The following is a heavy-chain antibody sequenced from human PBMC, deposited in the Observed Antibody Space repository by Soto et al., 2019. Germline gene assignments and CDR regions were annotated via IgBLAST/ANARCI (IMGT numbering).Heavy chain of an antibody. V-gene: IGHV4-59*01. CDR3: ARGYCSGGSCYSDY. Sequence: PSETLSLTCTVSGGSISSYYWGWIRQPPGKGLEWIGYIYYSGSTNYNPSLKSRVTISVDTSKNQFSLKLSSVTAADTAVYSCARGYCSGGSCYSDYWGQGTLVTVSS. CDR2: IYYSGST. D-gene: IGHD2-15*01. CDR1: GGSISSYY. J-gene: IGHJ4*02.